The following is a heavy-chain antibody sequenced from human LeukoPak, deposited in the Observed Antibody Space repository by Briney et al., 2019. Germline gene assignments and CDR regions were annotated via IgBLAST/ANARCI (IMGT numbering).Heavy chain of an antibody. V-gene: IGHV1-46*01. J-gene: IGHJ5*02. CDR1: GYTFTSYY. Sequence: ASVKVSCKASGYTFTSYYMHWVRQAPGQGLEWMGIINPSGGSTSYAQKFQGRVTMTRDTSTSTVYMELSSLRYEDTAVYYCARDRLVAAASYNWFDPWGQGTLVTVSS. D-gene: IGHD6-13*01. CDR2: INPSGGST. CDR3: ARDRLVAAASYNWFDP.